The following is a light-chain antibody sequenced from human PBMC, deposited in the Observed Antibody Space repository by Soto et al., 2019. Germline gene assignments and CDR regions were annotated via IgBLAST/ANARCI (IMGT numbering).Light chain of an antibody. CDR2: AAS. Sequence: DIQLTQSPSFLSASVGDRVTITCRASQGIRDFLAWYQQKPGKAPKLLIYAASTLQTRVLTRFSGIASGTEFTLIISNLQPADFATFYCQQFNVYPLTFGGGTKVEIK. J-gene: IGKJ4*01. CDR3: QQFNVYPLT. V-gene: IGKV1-9*01. CDR1: QGIRDF.